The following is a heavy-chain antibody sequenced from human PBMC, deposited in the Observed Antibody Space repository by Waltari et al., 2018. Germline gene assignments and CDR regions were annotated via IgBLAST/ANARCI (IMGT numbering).Heavy chain of an antibody. CDR1: GFTVSSNY. CDR2: IYSGGRT. Sequence: EVQLVETGGGLIQPGGSLRLSCAASGFTVSSNYMSWVRQAPGKGLEWGSVIYSGGRTYTQDTGKGGFTISRDNSKNTLYLQMNSLRAEDTAVDYCARVIVATRGPFWFDPWGQGTLVTVSS. D-gene: IGHD5-12*01. CDR3: ARVIVATRGPFWFDP. V-gene: IGHV3-53*02. J-gene: IGHJ5*02.